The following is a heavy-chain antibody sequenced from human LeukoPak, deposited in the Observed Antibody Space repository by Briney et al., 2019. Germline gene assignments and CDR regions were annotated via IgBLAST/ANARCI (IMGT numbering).Heavy chain of an antibody. CDR3: AREATITAGTGDWFDP. J-gene: IGHJ5*02. Sequence: KPSETLSLTCTVSGRSISSYYWSWIRQPPGKGLECIGYIYYSGSTNYNPSLKSRVTISVDTSKNQFSLKLSSVTAADTAVYYCAREATITAGTGDWFDPWGQGTLVTVSS. V-gene: IGHV4-59*01. D-gene: IGHD6-13*01. CDR2: IYYSGST. CDR1: GRSISSYY.